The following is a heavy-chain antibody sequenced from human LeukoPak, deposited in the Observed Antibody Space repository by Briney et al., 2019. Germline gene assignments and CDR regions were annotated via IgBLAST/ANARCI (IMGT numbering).Heavy chain of an antibody. Sequence: GGSLRLSRAASGFTFSSYAMSWVRQAPGKGMEWVSTISGSGGSAYYADSVKGRFTISRDNSKNTVYLQLNSLRAEDTALYYCAKRPYCSGTVCYHIDYWGQGTLVTVSS. D-gene: IGHD2-15*01. CDR3: AKRPYCSGTVCYHIDY. V-gene: IGHV3-23*01. CDR1: GFTFSSYA. CDR2: ISGSGGSA. J-gene: IGHJ4*02.